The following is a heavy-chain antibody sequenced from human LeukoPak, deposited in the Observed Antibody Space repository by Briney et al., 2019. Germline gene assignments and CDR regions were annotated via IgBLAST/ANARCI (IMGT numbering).Heavy chain of an antibody. CDR3: ARGFYGSGSYGFPRAAWFDP. D-gene: IGHD3-10*01. Sequence: SETLSLTCTVSGGSISSYYWSWIRQPPGKGLEWIGYTYYSGSTNYNPSLKSRVTISVDTSKNQFSLKLSSVTAADTAVYYCARGFYGSGSYGFPRAAWFDPWGQGTLVTVSS. CDR1: GGSISSYY. J-gene: IGHJ5*02. CDR2: TYYSGST. V-gene: IGHV4-59*01.